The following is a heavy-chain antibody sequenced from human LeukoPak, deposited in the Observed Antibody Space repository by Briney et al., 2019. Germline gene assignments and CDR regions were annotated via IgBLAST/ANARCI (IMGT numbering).Heavy chain of an antibody. Sequence: GESLKISCKGVGYSFTSYWIGWVRQMPGKGLEWMAIIYPGDSDTRYSPSFQGQVTISADKSISTAYLQWSSLKASDTAMYYCARSSDSSGYYDYFDYWDQGTLVTVSS. J-gene: IGHJ4*02. CDR2: IYPGDSDT. V-gene: IGHV5-51*01. CDR3: ARSSDSSGYYDYFDY. CDR1: GYSFTSYW. D-gene: IGHD3-22*01.